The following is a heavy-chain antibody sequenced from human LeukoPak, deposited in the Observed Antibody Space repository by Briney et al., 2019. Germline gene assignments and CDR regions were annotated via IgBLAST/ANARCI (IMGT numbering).Heavy chain of an antibody. CDR2: INHSGST. Sequence: PSETLSLTCAVHGGSFSGYYWSWIRQPPGKGLEWIGEINHSGSTNYNPSLKSRVTISVDTSKNQFSLKLSSVTAADTAVYYCARGQEIGDAFDIWGQGTMVTVSS. J-gene: IGHJ3*02. V-gene: IGHV4-34*01. D-gene: IGHD3-22*01. CDR3: ARGQEIGDAFDI. CDR1: GGSFSGYY.